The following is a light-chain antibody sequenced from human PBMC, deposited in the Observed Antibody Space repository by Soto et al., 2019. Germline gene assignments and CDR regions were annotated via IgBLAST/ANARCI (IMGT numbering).Light chain of an antibody. Sequence: EIVLTQSPGTLSLSPGERATLSCRANQSVSSSYLAWYQQKPDQAPKLLIYGASSRATGIPDRFSGSGSGTDFTLTISRLEPEDFAVYYCQQYGSSPAFGQGTMVDNK. CDR1: QSVSSSY. CDR3: QQYGSSPA. V-gene: IGKV3-20*01. CDR2: GAS. J-gene: IGKJ1*01.